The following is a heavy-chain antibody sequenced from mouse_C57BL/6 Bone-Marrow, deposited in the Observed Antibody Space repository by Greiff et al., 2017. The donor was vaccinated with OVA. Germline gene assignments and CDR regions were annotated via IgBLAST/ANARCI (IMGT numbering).Heavy chain of an antibody. V-gene: IGHV1-85*01. CDR1: GYTFTSYD. J-gene: IGHJ1*03. Sequence: VQLQQSGPELVKPGASVKLSCTASGYTFTSYDITWVKQSPGQGLAWIGWIYPGDGSTKYIETFKGQSTFTVDTSSSTAYMELHSLTSEDSAVYVCARSYGYYWYFDVWGTGTTVTVSS. CDR3: ARSYGYYWYFDV. D-gene: IGHD2-2*01. CDR2: IYPGDGST.